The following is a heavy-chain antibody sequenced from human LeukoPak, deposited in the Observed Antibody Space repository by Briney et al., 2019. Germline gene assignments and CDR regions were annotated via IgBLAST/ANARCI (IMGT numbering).Heavy chain of an antibody. D-gene: IGHD2-2*01. J-gene: IGHJ4*02. CDR2: ISSSSSSI. CDR1: GFTFSSYS. V-gene: IGHV3-21*01. Sequence: SGGSLRLSCAASGFTFSSYSMNWVRQAPGKGLEWVSSISSSSSSIYYADSVKGRFTISRDNAKNSLYLQMNSLRAEDTAVYYCARDLRYCSSTSCQGAYWGQGTLVTVSS. CDR3: ARDLRYCSSTSCQGAY.